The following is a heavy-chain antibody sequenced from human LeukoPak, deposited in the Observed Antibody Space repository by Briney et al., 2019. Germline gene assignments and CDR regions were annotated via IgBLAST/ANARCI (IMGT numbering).Heavy chain of an antibody. CDR1: GDSISTGGFY. J-gene: IGHJ4*02. V-gene: IGHV4-31*03. CDR3: ARFLFRGVGGYYFDY. D-gene: IGHD3-10*01. Sequence: SETLSLTCTVSGDSISTGGFYWTWLRQHPGKGLEWIAYMHNRGSSYYNPSLQSRVAISIDASRNQFSLTLSSVTAADTAVFYCARFLFRGVGGYYFDYWGPGTLVTVSS. CDR2: MHNRGSS.